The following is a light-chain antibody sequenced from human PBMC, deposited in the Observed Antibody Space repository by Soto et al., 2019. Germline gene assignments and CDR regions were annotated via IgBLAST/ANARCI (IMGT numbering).Light chain of an antibody. J-gene: IGKJ1*01. CDR2: KAS. CDR1: QYISSW. Sequence: DIQMTQSPSTLSASVGDRVTITCRASQYISSWLAWYQQKPGKAPKLLIYKASSLERGVPSRFSGSESGTEFTLTISSLQPDDFATYYCQQYHTYSWTFGQGTKVDIK. CDR3: QQYHTYSWT. V-gene: IGKV1-5*03.